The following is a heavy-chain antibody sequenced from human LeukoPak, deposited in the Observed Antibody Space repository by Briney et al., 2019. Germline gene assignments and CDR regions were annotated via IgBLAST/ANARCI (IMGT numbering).Heavy chain of an antibody. CDR3: ARDHCSSTSCYTRYYYMDV. J-gene: IGHJ6*03. V-gene: IGHV1-2*02. Sequence: GASVKVSCVTSGYTFTGFHIHWVRQAPGQGLEWMGWINPNSGGTNYAQKFQGRVTMTRDTSISTAYMELSRLRSDDTAVYYCARDHCSSTSCYTRYYYMDVWGKGTTVTVPS. CDR2: INPNSGGT. CDR1: GYTFTGFH. D-gene: IGHD2-2*02.